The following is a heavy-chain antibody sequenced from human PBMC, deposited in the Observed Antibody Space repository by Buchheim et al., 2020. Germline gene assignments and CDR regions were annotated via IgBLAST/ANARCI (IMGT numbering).Heavy chain of an antibody. CDR2: IKQDGSEK. J-gene: IGHJ4*02. Sequence: EVQLWESGGGLIQPGGSLRLSCEASGFTFSAYAMGWVRQAPGKGLEWVANIKQDGSEKYYVDSVKGRFTISRDNAKNSLYLQMNSLRAEDTAVYYCARGADLVDYWGQGTL. V-gene: IGHV3-7*01. D-gene: IGHD3-3*01. CDR1: GFTFSAYA. CDR3: ARGADLVDY.